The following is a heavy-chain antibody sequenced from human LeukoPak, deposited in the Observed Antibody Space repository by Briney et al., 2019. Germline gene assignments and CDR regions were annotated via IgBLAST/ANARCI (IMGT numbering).Heavy chain of an antibody. CDR2: IISSSSSYI. CDR1: GFTFSSNS. J-gene: IGHJ4*02. V-gene: IGHV3-21*01. Sequence: GGSLRLSCAASGFTFSSNSMNWDRQAPGKGREWGSSIISSSSSYIYYADSVKGRFTISRDNAKNSLYLQMNRLRAEDTAVYYCAGAYSSSSHGSDYCGQRTLVSVSS. D-gene: IGHD6-6*01. CDR3: AGAYSSSSHGSDY.